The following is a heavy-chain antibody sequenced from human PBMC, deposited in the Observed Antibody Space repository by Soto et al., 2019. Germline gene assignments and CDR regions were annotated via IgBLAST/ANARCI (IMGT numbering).Heavy chain of an antibody. CDR1: GGSISSLGYS. J-gene: IGHJ5*01. D-gene: IGHD6-19*01. CDR2: IYHSGST. V-gene: IGHV4-30-2*01. CDR3: VRAGAVARASCNWFAS. Sequence: SVTLSLTWAVAGGSISSLGYSWICIQQPPGKGLEWIVYIYHSGSTYYNPSLKSRVTISVDRSKNQFSLKLSSVTAADTAVYYCVRAGAVARASCNWFASWGKGTLVPVSS.